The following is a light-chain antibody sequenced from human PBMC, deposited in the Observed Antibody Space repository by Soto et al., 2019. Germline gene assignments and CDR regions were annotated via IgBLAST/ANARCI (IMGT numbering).Light chain of an antibody. Sequence: DIQMTQSPSTLSAFIGDRVTITCRASQRITNWLVWYQQKPGQAPKLLIYKASNLESGVSSRFSGSGSGTEFTLTISNLQPDDVATYDCQQYNSYPYTFGQGTQLAIK. J-gene: IGKJ2*01. CDR3: QQYNSYPYT. CDR2: KAS. CDR1: QRITNW. V-gene: IGKV1-5*03.